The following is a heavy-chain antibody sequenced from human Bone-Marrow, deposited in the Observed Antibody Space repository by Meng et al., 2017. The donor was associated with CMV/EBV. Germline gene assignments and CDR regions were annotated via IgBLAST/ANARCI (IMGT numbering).Heavy chain of an antibody. J-gene: IGHJ6*02. CDR1: GFTFSSYA. CDR3: AKAGITMVRGVTGYGMDV. CDR2: ISGSGGST. D-gene: IGHD3-10*01. V-gene: IGHV3-23*01. Sequence: LSLTCAASGFTFSSYAMSWVRQAPGKGLEWVSAISGSGGSTYYADSVKGRFTISRDNSKNTLYLQMNSLRAEDTAVYYCAKAGITMVRGVTGYGMDVWGQGTTVTVSS.